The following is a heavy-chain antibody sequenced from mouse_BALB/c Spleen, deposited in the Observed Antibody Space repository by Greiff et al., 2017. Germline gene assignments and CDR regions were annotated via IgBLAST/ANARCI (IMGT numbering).Heavy chain of an antibody. Sequence: DVKLVESGGGLVKPGGSLKLSCAASGFAFSSYDMSWVRQTPEKRLEWVAYISSGGGSTYYPDTVKGRFTISRDNAKNTLYLQMSSLKSEDTAMYYCARHNYGSSGDYWGQGTTLTVSS. CDR3: ARHNYGSSGDY. V-gene: IGHV5-12-1*01. CDR1: GFAFSSYD. CDR2: ISSGGGST. D-gene: IGHD1-1*01. J-gene: IGHJ2*01.